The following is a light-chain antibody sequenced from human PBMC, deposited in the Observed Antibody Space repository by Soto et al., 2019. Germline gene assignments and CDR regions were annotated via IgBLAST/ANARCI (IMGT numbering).Light chain of an antibody. CDR2: DAS. J-gene: IGKJ1*01. V-gene: IGKV3-15*01. CDR1: QSVDSN. Sequence: IVLTQSPATMSLSPGERATLSCRASQSVDSNLAWYQQTPGQPPRLLIYDASTRATGIPARISGSGSGTEFTLTISRLQPDDFATYYCQQYNSYSCTFGQGTKVDIK. CDR3: QQYNSYSCT.